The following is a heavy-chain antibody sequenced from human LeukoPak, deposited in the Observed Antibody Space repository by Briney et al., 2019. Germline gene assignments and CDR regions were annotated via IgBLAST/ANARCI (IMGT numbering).Heavy chain of an antibody. CDR1: GFTFSSYG. Sequence: PGGSLRLSCAASGFTFSSYGMHWVRQAPGKGLEWVAVMWYDGSNKYYADSVKGRFTISRDNSKNTLYLQMNSLRAEDTAVYYCARDPSGVVPAATGVDYWGQGTLVTVSS. CDR2: MWYDGSNK. D-gene: IGHD2-2*01. CDR3: ARDPSGVVPAATGVDY. J-gene: IGHJ4*02. V-gene: IGHV3-33*01.